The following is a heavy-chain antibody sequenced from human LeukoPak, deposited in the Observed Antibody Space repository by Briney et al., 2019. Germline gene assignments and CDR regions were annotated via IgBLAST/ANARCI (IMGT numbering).Heavy chain of an antibody. J-gene: IGHJ4*02. CDR2: ISSSGSNI. Sequence: PGGSLRLSCAASGFTFSDYYMSWIRQAPGRGLEWVAYISSSGSNIYYADSVKGRFTISRDNAKNSLYLQMSSLRAEDTAVYYCARLDDYYFDYWGQGTLVTVSS. V-gene: IGHV3-11*01. D-gene: IGHD3-3*01. CDR1: GFTFSDYY. CDR3: ARLDDYYFDY.